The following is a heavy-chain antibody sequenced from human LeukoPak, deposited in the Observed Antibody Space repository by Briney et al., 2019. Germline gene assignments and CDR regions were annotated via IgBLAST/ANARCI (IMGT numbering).Heavy chain of an antibody. CDR1: GGTFSSYA. D-gene: IGHD6-19*01. J-gene: IGHJ6*02. V-gene: IGHV1-69*13. CDR2: IIPIFGTA. Sequence: GASVKVSCKASGGTFSSYAISWVRQAPGQGLEWMGGIIPIFGTANYAQKFQGRVTIIADESTSTAYMELSSLRSEDTAVYYCALTPGYSSGWYPGMDVWGQGTTVTVSS. CDR3: ALTPGYSSGWYPGMDV.